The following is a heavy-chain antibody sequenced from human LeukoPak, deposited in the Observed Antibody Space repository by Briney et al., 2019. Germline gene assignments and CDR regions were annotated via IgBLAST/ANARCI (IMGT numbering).Heavy chain of an antibody. J-gene: IGHJ4*02. Sequence: ASVKVSCKASGYTFTSYDINWVRQATGQGLEWIGWMNPNSGNTGYAQKFQGRVTMTRNTSIITAYMELSSLGSEDTAMYYCASRSNYDFDYWGQGTLVTVSS. CDR2: MNPNSGNT. CDR1: GYTFTSYD. D-gene: IGHD1-7*01. CDR3: ASRSNYDFDY. V-gene: IGHV1-8*01.